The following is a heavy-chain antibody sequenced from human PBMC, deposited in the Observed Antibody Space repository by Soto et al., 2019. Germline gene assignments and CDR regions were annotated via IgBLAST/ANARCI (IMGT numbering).Heavy chain of an antibody. J-gene: IGHJ4*02. V-gene: IGHV1-18*01. D-gene: IGHD1-1*01. CDR1: GYTFTSYG. CDR2: ISAHNGNT. Sequence: QVHRVQSGAEVKKPGASVKVSCKASGYTFTSYGITWVRQAPGQGLEWMGWISAHNGNTDYAQKPQGRVIVTRDTSTSTAYMELRSLRSDDTAVYYCARGRYGDYGGQGALVTVSS. CDR3: ARGRYGDY.